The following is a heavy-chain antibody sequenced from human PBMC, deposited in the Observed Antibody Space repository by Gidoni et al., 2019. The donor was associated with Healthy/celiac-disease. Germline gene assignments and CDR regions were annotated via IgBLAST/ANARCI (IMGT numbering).Heavy chain of an antibody. Sequence: EVQLLESGGGLVQPGGSLRLSCAASGFTFSSYAMSWVRQAPGKGLEWVSAISGSGGSTYYADSVKGRFTISRDNSKNTLYLQMNSLRAEDTAVYYCAKDQLYSSGWDEEGAFDIWGQGTMVTVSS. J-gene: IGHJ3*02. CDR3: AKDQLYSSGWDEEGAFDI. V-gene: IGHV3-23*01. D-gene: IGHD6-19*01. CDR2: ISGSGGST. CDR1: GFTFSSYA.